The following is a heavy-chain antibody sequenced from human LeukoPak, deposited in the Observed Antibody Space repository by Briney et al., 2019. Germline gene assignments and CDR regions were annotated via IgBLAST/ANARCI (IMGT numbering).Heavy chain of an antibody. CDR2: IYYSGST. CDR1: GGSISSYY. J-gene: IGHJ3*02. Sequence: SETLSLTCTVSGGSISSYYWSWIRQPPGKGLEWIGDIYYSGSTNYNPSLKSRVTISVDTSKNQFSLKLSSVTAADTAVYYCARQYYYDSSGYVNAFDIWGQGTMVTVSS. CDR3: ARQYYYDSSGYVNAFDI. V-gene: IGHV4-59*01. D-gene: IGHD3-22*01.